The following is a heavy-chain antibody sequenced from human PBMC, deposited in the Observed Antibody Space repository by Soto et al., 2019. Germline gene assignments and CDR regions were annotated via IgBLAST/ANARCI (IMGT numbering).Heavy chain of an antibody. J-gene: IGHJ6*03. Sequence: LCGGSIRSTDYYWGWIRQPPGRGLEWTGSVHYSGSTYYNPSLASRVTISADTSRNHFSLGLTSVTAADTAVYYCARHFYYMDVWGKGTTVTVSS. CDR2: VHYSGST. CDR3: ARHFYYMDV. V-gene: IGHV4-39*01. CDR1: GGSIRSTDYY.